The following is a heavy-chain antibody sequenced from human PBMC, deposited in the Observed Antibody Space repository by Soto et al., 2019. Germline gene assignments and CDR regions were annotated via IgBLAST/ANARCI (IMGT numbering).Heavy chain of an antibody. CDR3: AILYCSSATCYSWFEP. J-gene: IGHJ5*02. V-gene: IGHV5-10-1*01. D-gene: IGHD2-2*01. CDR2: IDLRDSYR. Sequence: AESMKSYCTGFDYTFNIFWISWVRKMPGRGRDWVGGIDLRDSYRSYRPSFQGHATLSDDNPISAVYLQWGSPKASDTAMYYCAILYCSSATCYSWFEPLGQGTLVPVS. CDR1: DYTFNIFW.